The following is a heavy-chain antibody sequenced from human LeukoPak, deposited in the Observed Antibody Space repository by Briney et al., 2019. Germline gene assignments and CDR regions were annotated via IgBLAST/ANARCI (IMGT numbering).Heavy chain of an antibody. D-gene: IGHD4-17*01. CDR2: IWYDGTNK. V-gene: IGHV3-33*01. CDR1: GFTFSSYG. CDR3: ARDDDYGDSYWYFDL. J-gene: IGHJ2*01. Sequence: PGRSLRLSRAASGFTFSSYGMHWVRQAPGKGLEWVSVIWYDGTNKYYADSVKGRFTISRDNSKNTLYLQMNSLRAEDTAVYYCARDDDYGDSYWYFDLWGRGTLVTVSS.